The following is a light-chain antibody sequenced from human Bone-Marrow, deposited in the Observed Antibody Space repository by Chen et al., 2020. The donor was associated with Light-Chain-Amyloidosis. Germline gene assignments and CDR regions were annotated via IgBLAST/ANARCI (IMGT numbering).Light chain of an antibody. CDR3: QQSYSTPIT. V-gene: IGKV1-39*01. CDR2: AAS. Sequence: DIQMTQSPSSLSAYERDRVTITCRGSQTIGKYLNWYQQKPGKAPKLLIYAASSLQSGVPSRFSGSGSGTDFTLSISSLQAEDFAIYYCQQSYSTPITFGQGTRLEIK. J-gene: IGKJ5*01. CDR1: QTIGKY.